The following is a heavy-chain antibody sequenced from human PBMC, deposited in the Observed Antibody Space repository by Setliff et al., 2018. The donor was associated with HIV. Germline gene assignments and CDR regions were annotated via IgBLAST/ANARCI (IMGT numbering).Heavy chain of an antibody. CDR3: ARGYASGSGSYYYDF. D-gene: IGHD2-15*01. V-gene: IGHV1-8*02. CDR1: GYTFTSYD. CDR2: MNPNSGNT. J-gene: IGHJ4*02. Sequence: ASVKVSFKASGYTFTSYDINWVRQATGQGLEWMGWMNPNSGNTGYAQKFQGRVTMTRNTSTNTVYMEVRSLRSDDTAVYYCARGYASGSGSYYYDFWGQGTLVTVSS.